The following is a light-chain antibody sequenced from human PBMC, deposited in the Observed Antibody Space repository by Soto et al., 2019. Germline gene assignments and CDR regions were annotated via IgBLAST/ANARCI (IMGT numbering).Light chain of an antibody. CDR2: WAS. CDR1: QIVLYSSNNKNY. V-gene: IGKV4-1*01. Sequence: DIVMTQSPDSLAVSLGERATINCKSSQIVLYSSNNKNYLAWYQQKPGQPPKLLIYWASTRESGVPDRFSGSGSGTDFTLTISSLQAEDVAVYYCQQYYSTPFTFGPGTKVDI. CDR3: QQYYSTPFT. J-gene: IGKJ3*01.